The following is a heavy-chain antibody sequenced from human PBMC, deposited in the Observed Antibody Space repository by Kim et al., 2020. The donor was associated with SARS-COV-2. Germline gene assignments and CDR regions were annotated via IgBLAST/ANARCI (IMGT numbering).Heavy chain of an antibody. J-gene: IGHJ4*02. CDR3: ARGSPMSEAFDY. Sequence: NINPSLKSRVTISVDTSKNQFSLKLSSVTAADTAVYYCARGSPMSEAFDYWGQGTLVTVSS. V-gene: IGHV4-34*01.